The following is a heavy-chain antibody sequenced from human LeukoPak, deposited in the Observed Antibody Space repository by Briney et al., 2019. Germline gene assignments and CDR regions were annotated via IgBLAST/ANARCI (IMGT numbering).Heavy chain of an antibody. V-gene: IGHV1-2*02. Sequence: ASVKVSYKASGYRLTDYYVHWVRQAPGQGLEWMGRVSPDSGGTNYAQKFQGRVTMTTDTTISTAYMELSRLRSDDTAVYYCASGLNSRSTSCWGQGTRVTVSS. D-gene: IGHD6-13*01. CDR3: ASGLNSRSTSC. CDR2: VSPDSGGT. J-gene: IGHJ4*02. CDR1: GYRLTDYY.